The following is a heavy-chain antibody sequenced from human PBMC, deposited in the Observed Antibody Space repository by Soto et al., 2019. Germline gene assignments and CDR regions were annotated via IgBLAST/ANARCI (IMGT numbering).Heavy chain of an antibody. D-gene: IGHD6-13*01. V-gene: IGHV3-48*03. CDR1: GFTFSSYE. CDR3: ARSIAAAGTELDY. Sequence: PGGSLRLSCAASGFTFSSYEMNWVRQAPGKGLEWVSYISSSGSTIYYADSVKGRFTISRGNAKNSLYLQMNSLRAEDTAVYYCARSIAAAGTELDYWGQGTLVTVSS. CDR2: ISSSGSTI. J-gene: IGHJ4*02.